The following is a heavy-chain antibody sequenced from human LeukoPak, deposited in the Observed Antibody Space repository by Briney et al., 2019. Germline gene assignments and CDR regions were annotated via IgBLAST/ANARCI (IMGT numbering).Heavy chain of an antibody. D-gene: IGHD6-13*01. J-gene: IGHJ3*02. CDR2: ISAYNGNT. CDR1: GYTFTSYG. Sequence: ASVKVSCKASGYTFTSYGISWVRQAPRQGLEWMGWISAYNGNTNYAQKLQGRVTMTTDTSTSTAYMELRSLRSDDTAVYYCARVGVAAAGRVRAFDIWGQGTMVTVSS. V-gene: IGHV1-18*01. CDR3: ARVGVAAAGRVRAFDI.